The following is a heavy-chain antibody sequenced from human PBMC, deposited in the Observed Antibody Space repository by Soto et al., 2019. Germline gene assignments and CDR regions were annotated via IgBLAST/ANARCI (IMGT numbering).Heavy chain of an antibody. D-gene: IGHD6-19*01. Sequence: SETLSLTCTVSGASISSYYWSWIRQPPGKGLEWIGYIYYSGSTNYNPSLKSRVTISVDTSKNQFSLKLSSVTAADTAVYYCARKEKAEILDWGQGTLVTVSS. J-gene: IGHJ4*02. CDR2: IYYSGST. V-gene: IGHV4-59*13. CDR3: ARKEKAEILD. CDR1: GASISSYY.